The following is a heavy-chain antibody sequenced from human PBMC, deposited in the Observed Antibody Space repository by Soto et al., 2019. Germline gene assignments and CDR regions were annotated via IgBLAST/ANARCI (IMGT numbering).Heavy chain of an antibody. V-gene: IGHV3-23*01. CDR1: GFTFSNYA. D-gene: IGHD3-16*01. CDR3: AKAYFVWSSEQPYYFDY. J-gene: IGHJ4*02. CDR2: ISGSGGRS. Sequence: EVQLLDSGGGLVQPGGSLRLSCAASGFTFSNYAMTWVRQGPGKGLEWVSGISGSGGRSYYADSVKGRFTISRDNSKSTLYIQMTSLTAEDTAVYYCAKAYFVWSSEQPYYFDYWGQGTLVTVSS.